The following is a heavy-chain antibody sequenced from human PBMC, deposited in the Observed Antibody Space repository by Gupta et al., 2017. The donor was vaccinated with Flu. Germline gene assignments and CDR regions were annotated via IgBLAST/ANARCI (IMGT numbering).Heavy chain of an antibody. CDR3: ARGGAARPSF. D-gene: IGHD6-6*01. J-gene: IGHJ4*02. CDR1: FSVYY. V-gene: IGHV4-34*01. CDR2: IEHTGSI. Sequence: FSVYYWIWIRQSPEKGLEWIGEIEHTGSINYNPALTSRVTISMDTSKSQFSLRLSSVTAADTGVYYCARGGAARPSFWGQGTLVTVSS.